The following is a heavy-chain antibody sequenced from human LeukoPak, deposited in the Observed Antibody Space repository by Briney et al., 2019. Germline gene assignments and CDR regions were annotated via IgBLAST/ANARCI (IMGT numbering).Heavy chain of an antibody. D-gene: IGHD6-13*01. Sequence: SETLSLTCTVSGGSISSYYWSWIRQPPGKGLEWIRNIYYSRSTTYNPSLKSRVTISVDTSKNQFSLELSSLTPADTAVCYCARLTSSRLANFDYWGQGTLVTVSS. J-gene: IGHJ4*02. CDR3: ARLTSSRLANFDY. CDR1: GGSISSYY. V-gene: IGHV4-59*01. CDR2: IYYSRST.